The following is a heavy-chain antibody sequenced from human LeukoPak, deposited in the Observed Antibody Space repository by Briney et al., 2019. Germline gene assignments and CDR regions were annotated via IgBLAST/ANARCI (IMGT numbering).Heavy chain of an antibody. Sequence: ASETLSLTCTVSGGSISSYYWSWIRQPPGKGLEWIGYIYYSGTTNYNPSLKSRVTISVDTSKNHFSLKLSSVTAADTAVYYCARQDTTAWPADYWGQGALVTVSS. CDR2: IYYSGTT. CDR3: ARQDTTAWPADY. J-gene: IGHJ4*02. CDR1: GGSISSYY. V-gene: IGHV4-59*08. D-gene: IGHD5-18*01.